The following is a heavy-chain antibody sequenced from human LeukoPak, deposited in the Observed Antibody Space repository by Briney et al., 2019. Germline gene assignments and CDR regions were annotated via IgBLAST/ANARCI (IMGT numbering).Heavy chain of an antibody. CDR2: IYYSGST. CDR1: GGSISSSSNY. CDR3: AGTYYYDSSGYYYPGGY. Sequence: SETLSLTCTVSGGSISSSSNYWGWIRQPPGKGLEWIGYIYYSGSTNYNPSLKSRVTISVDTSKNQFSLKLSSVTAADTAVYYCAGTYYYDSSGYYYPGGYWGQGTLVTVSS. V-gene: IGHV4-61*05. J-gene: IGHJ4*02. D-gene: IGHD3-22*01.